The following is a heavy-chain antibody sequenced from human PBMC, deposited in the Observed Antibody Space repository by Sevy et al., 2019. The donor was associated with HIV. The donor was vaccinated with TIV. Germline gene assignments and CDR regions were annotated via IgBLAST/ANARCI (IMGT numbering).Heavy chain of an antibody. J-gene: IGHJ4*02. Sequence: GGSLRLSCVASGFTFTNAWMDWVRQAPGKGLEWVGRIKSKTDGETTAYAAPVKGRFSISRDDSKNKLYLQMNSLKTEDTAVYYCTTKAPIAAVGTDYWGQGTLVTVSS. CDR3: TTKAPIAAVGTDY. D-gene: IGHD6-13*01. CDR2: IKSKTDGETT. CDR1: GFTFTNAW. V-gene: IGHV3-15*07.